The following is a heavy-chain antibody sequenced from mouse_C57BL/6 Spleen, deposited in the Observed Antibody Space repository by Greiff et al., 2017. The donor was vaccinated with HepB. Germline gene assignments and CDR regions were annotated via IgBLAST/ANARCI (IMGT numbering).Heavy chain of an antibody. J-gene: IGHJ4*01. D-gene: IGHD2-4*01. Sequence: VQLQQPGAELVKPGASVKVSCKASGYTFTSYWMHWVKQRPGQGLEWIGRIHPSDSDTNYNQKFKGKATLTVDKSSSTAYMQLSSLTSEDSAVYYCAIERIYYDYDEGAMDYWGQGTSVTVSS. CDR2: IHPSDSDT. V-gene: IGHV1-74*01. CDR3: AIERIYYDYDEGAMDY. CDR1: GYTFTSYW.